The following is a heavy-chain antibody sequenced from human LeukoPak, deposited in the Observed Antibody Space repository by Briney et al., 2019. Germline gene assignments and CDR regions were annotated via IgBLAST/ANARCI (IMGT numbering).Heavy chain of an antibody. CDR3: TTDVYCSSTSCYWY. Sequence: PGGSLRLSCAASGFTFSNAWMSWVRQAPGKGLEWVGRIKSKTDGGTTDYAAPVKGRFTISRADSKNTLYLQMNSLKTEDTAVYYCTTDVYCSSTSCYWYWGQGTLVTVSS. CDR1: GFTFSNAW. J-gene: IGHJ4*02. V-gene: IGHV3-15*01. D-gene: IGHD2-2*01. CDR2: IKSKTDGGTT.